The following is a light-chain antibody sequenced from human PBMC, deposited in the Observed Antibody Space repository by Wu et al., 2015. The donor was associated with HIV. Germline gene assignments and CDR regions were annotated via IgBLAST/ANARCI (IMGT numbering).Light chain of an antibody. CDR3: QQYTDSRPNYT. CDR1: QSVISNY. J-gene: IGKJ2*01. CDR2: GAS. Sequence: EIVLTQSPGTLSLSPGERATLSCRASQSVISNYLAWYQQKPGQAPRLLIYGASSRASGIPDRFSGSGSGTDFTLTISRLEPEDFAVYYCQQYTDSRPNYTFGQGTKLEIK. V-gene: IGKV3-20*01.